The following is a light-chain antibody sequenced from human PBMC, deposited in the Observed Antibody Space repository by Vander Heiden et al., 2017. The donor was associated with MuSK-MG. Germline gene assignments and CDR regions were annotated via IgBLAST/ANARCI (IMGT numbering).Light chain of an antibody. V-gene: IGLV2-23*01. CDR1: SSDVGSYNL. Sequence: QSALTQPASGSGSPGQSITISCTGTSSDVGSYNLVSWYQQHPGKAPKLMIYEGSKRPSGVSNRFSGSKSGNTASLTISGLQAEDEADYYCCSYAGSSTWVFGGGTKLTVL. CDR2: EGS. J-gene: IGLJ3*02. CDR3: CSYAGSSTWV.